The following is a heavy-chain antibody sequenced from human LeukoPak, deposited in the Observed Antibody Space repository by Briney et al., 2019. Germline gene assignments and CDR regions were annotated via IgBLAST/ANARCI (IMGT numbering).Heavy chain of an antibody. Sequence: SETLSLTCAVSGYSISSGYYWGWIRQPPGKGLEWIGSIYHNGSTYYNPSLKSRVTISVDTSKNQFSLKLSSVTAADTAVYYCAREEYGSGSTDYWGQGTLVTVSS. CDR3: AREEYGSGSTDY. CDR1: GYSISSGYY. J-gene: IGHJ4*02. CDR2: IYHNGST. V-gene: IGHV4-38-2*02. D-gene: IGHD3-10*01.